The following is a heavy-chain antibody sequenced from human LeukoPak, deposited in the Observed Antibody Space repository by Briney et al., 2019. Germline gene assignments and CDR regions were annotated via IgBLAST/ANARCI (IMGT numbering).Heavy chain of an antibody. CDR3: ATGVYYYDSSGYSQFDY. V-gene: IGHV1-24*01. CDR2: FDPEDGGT. CDR1: GYTLTELS. Sequence: ASVKVSCKVSGYTLTELSMHWVRQAPGKGLEWMGGFDPEDGGTIYAQKFQGRVTMTEDTSTDTAYMELSSLRSEDTAVYYCATGVYYYDSSGYSQFDYWGQGTLVTVPS. D-gene: IGHD3-22*01. J-gene: IGHJ4*02.